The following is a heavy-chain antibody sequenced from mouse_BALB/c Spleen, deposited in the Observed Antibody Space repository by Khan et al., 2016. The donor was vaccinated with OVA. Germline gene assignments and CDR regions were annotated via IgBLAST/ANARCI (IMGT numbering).Heavy chain of an antibody. J-gene: IGHJ1*01. CDR3: ARKVRRGDHCYFDV. CDR2: IRYSGTT. Sequence: VQLKESGPGLVKPSQSLSLTCTVTGYSITSDYAWNWIRQFPGSKLEWMGSIRYSGTTTYNPSLKSRISITRDTSNNQFFLQLNSVTPEDTATDYCARKVRRGDHCYFDVWGAGTTVTVSS. V-gene: IGHV3-2*02. D-gene: IGHD2-14*01. CDR1: GYSITSDYA.